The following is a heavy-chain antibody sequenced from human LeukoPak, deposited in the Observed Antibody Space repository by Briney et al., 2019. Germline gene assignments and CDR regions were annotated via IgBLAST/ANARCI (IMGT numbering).Heavy chain of an antibody. CDR1: GFTFSSYS. J-gene: IGHJ4*02. CDR3: ARDDTLTKGTLDY. CDR2: ISSSSSYI. V-gene: IGHV3-21*01. D-gene: IGHD5-18*01. Sequence: PGGSLRLSCAASGFTFSSYSMNWVRQAPGKGLEWVSSISSSSSYIYYADSVKGRFTISRDNAKNSLYLQMNSLGAEDTAVYYCARDDTLTKGTLDYWGQGTLVTVSS.